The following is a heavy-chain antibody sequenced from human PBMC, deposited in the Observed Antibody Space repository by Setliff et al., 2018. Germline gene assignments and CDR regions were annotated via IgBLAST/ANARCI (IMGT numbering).Heavy chain of an antibody. D-gene: IGHD6-19*01. J-gene: IGHJ6*03. CDR3: ARGGGYNSGSYQGGFYYMDV. CDR1: GGSFSDYH. Sequence: ETLSLTCAVYGGSFSDYHWSWIRQTPGKGLEWIGKINHSGSSTYNPSLKSRVTISLYTSKSQFSLTLSPVTAADTAVYYCARGGGYNSGSYQGGFYYMDVWGKGTTVTVSS. V-gene: IGHV4-34*01. CDR2: INHSGSS.